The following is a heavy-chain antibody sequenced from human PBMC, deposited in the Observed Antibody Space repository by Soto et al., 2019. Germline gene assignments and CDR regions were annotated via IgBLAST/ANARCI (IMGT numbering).Heavy chain of an antibody. D-gene: IGHD5-18*01. Sequence: SETLSLTCTVSGGSISSYYWSWIRQPPGKGLEWIGYIYYSGNTKYNPSLKSRVTISVDTPKNQFSLKLSSVTAADTAVYYCGRDLVITRRGYSYGPYYGLDVWGQGTTVT. CDR1: GGSISSYY. V-gene: IGHV4-59*01. CDR2: IYYSGNT. CDR3: GRDLVITRRGYSYGPYYGLDV. J-gene: IGHJ6*02.